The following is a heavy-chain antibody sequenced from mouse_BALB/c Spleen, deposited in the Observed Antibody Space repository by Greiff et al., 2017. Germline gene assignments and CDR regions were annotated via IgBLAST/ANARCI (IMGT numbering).Heavy chain of an antibody. CDR3: AREAYLGAMDY. CDR1: GFSLTSYG. CDR2: IWAGGST. Sequence: VQRVESGPGLVAPSQSLSITCTVSGFSLTSYGVHWVRQPPGKGLEWLGVIWAGGSTNYNSALMSRLSISKDNSKSQVFLKMNSLQTDDTAMYYCAREAYLGAMDYWGQGTSVTVSS. J-gene: IGHJ4*01. D-gene: IGHD2-10*01. V-gene: IGHV2-9*02.